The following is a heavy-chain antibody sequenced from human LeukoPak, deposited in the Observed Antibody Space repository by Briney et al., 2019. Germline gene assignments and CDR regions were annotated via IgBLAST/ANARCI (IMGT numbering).Heavy chain of an antibody. CDR2: IYSGGRT. CDR3: ARWDYYGPGSYDY. J-gene: IGHJ4*02. Sequence: GGSLRLSCAASGFTVSSNYMSWVRRAPGKGLEWVSLIYSGGRTYYADSVKGRFTISRDNSRNTLYLEMNSLRAEDTAVYHCARWDYYGPGSYDYWGQGTLVTVSS. CDR1: GFTVSSNY. D-gene: IGHD3-10*01. V-gene: IGHV3-66*01.